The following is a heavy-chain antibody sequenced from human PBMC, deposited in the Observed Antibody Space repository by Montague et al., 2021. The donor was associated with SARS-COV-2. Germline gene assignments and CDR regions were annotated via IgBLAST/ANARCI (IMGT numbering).Heavy chain of an antibody. Sequence: SETLSLTCIVPGASISNYYWSWIRQSPGTGLECIGYIYNSGTTKYNPSLQSRVTMSLDTSKNQFSLRLSSVTAADTAVYYCARGPHYFYYGMDVWGQGTTVTVSS. CDR3: ARGPHYFYYGMDV. V-gene: IGHV4-59*08. CDR2: IYNSGTT. CDR1: GASISNYY. J-gene: IGHJ6*02.